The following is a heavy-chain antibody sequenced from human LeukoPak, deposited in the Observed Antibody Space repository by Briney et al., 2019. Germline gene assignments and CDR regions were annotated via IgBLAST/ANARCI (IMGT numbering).Heavy chain of an antibody. D-gene: IGHD5-12*01. CDR3: ARGVGYGGHFDY. CDR1: GFTFSSYE. Sequence: GGSLRLSCAASGFTFSSYEMNWVRQAPGKGLEWVSYISSSGSTIYYADSVKGRFTISRDNAKNSLYLQMNSLRAEDTAVYYCARGVGYGGHFDYWGQGTLVTVSS. V-gene: IGHV3-48*03. CDR2: ISSSGSTI. J-gene: IGHJ4*02.